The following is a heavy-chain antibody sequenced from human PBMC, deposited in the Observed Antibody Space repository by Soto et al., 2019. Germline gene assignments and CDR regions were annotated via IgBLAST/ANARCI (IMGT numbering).Heavy chain of an antibody. D-gene: IGHD2-15*01. CDR1: GGSISSGGYY. J-gene: IGHJ3*02. CDR3: ARGVFCSGGSCYSGDAFDI. Sequence: QVQLQESGPGLVKPSQTLSLTCTVSGGSISSGGYYWSWIRQHPGRGLEWIGYIYYSGSTYYNPSLKSRVTISVDTSKNQFSLKLSSVTAADTAVYYCARGVFCSGGSCYSGDAFDIWGQGTMVTVSS. V-gene: IGHV4-31*03. CDR2: IYYSGST.